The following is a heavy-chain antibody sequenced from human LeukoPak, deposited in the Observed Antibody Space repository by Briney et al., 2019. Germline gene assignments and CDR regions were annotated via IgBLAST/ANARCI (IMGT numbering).Heavy chain of an antibody. Sequence: SETLSLTCAVYGGSFSGYYWSWIRQHPGKGLEWIGYIYYSGSTYYNPSLKSRVTISVDTSKNQFSLKLSSVTAADTAVYYCARDYYDSSGYYQGAFDIWGQGTMVTVSS. J-gene: IGHJ3*02. CDR1: GGSFSGYY. V-gene: IGHV4-31*11. CDR2: IYYSGST. CDR3: ARDYYDSSGYYQGAFDI. D-gene: IGHD3-22*01.